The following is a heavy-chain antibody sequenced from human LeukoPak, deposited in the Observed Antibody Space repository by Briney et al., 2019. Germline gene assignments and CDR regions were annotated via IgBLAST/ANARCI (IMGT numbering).Heavy chain of an antibody. D-gene: IGHD4-17*01. J-gene: IGHJ6*02. V-gene: IGHV4-59*11. CDR1: ADSFSSHY. Sequence: PSETLSLTCAVSADSFSSHYWTWIRQSPGKGLEWIGYISYIGSTNYNPSLKSRVTISIDTSKNQFSLKLRSVTAADTAVYYCARDLVTVTKGFDIWGQGTTVTVS. CDR3: ARDLVTVTKGFDI. CDR2: ISYIGST.